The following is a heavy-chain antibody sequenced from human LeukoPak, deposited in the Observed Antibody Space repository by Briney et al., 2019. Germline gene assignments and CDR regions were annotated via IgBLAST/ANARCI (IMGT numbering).Heavy chain of an antibody. V-gene: IGHV3-48*03. CDR3: AKGFYGDYGFDY. J-gene: IGHJ4*02. CDR2: ISSSGTTM. Sequence: PGGSLRLSCAASGFTLSSHEMNWVRQAPGKGLEWVSYISSSGTTMYYADSVKGRFTISRDNAKNSLHLQMNSLRAEDTAVYYCAKGFYGDYGFDYWGQGTLVTVSS. CDR1: GFTLSSHE. D-gene: IGHD4-17*01.